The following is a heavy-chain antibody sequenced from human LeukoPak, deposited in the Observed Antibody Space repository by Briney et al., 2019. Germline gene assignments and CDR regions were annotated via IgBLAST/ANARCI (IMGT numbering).Heavy chain of an antibody. J-gene: IGHJ4*02. CDR3: ARGVVVPAAIRG. CDR1: GGCISSGDYY. Sequence: SETLSLTCTVSGGCISSGDYYWSWIRQPPGKGLEWIGYIYYSGSTYYNPSLKSRVTISVDTSKNQFSLKLSSVTAADTAVYYCARGVVVPAAIRGWGQGTLVTVSS. D-gene: IGHD2-2*02. CDR2: IYYSGST. V-gene: IGHV4-30-4*08.